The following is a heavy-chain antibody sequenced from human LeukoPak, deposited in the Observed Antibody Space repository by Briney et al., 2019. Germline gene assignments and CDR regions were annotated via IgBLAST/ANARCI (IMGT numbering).Heavy chain of an antibody. CDR2: IYYSGST. Sequence: SETLSLTCTVSGGSISSGGYYWSWIRQHPGKGLEWIGYIYYSGSTYYNPSLKSRVTISIDTSKNQFSLKLSSVTAADTAVYYCARGEGFGYCSSTSCYRGLGGAFDIWGQGTMVTVSS. V-gene: IGHV4-31*03. D-gene: IGHD2-2*02. CDR1: GGSISSGGYY. J-gene: IGHJ3*02. CDR3: ARGEGFGYCSSTSCYRGLGGAFDI.